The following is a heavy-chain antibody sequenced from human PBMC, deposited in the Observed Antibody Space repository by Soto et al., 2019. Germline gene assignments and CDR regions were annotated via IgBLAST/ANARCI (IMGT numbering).Heavy chain of an antibody. CDR1: GFRFSSSW. Sequence: GGSLRFSCAASGFRFSSSWMSWVRQAPGKGLEWVSAISGSGGSTYYADSVKGRFTISRDNSKNTLYLQMNSLRAEDTAVYYCAATTLKYYYDSSGTRPDYWGQGTLVTVSS. CDR2: ISGSGGST. J-gene: IGHJ4*02. CDR3: AATTLKYYYDSSGTRPDY. V-gene: IGHV3-23*01. D-gene: IGHD3-22*01.